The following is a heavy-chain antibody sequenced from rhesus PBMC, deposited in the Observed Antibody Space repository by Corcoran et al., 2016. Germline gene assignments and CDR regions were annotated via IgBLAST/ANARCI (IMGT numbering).Heavy chain of an antibody. J-gene: IGHJ4*01. D-gene: IGHD3-28*01. CDR1: GFTFSSYG. CDR2: ISYDGNKK. Sequence: EVQLVESGGGLVQPGGSLRLSCAASGFTFSSYGMHWVRQAPGKGLEWVAVISYDGNKKYNADSVKDRLTISRDNSKNMLYLKMNNLKLEDTAVYYCARAYYYDRGYYPRGLYWGQGVLVTVSS. CDR3: ARAYYYDRGYYPRGLY. V-gene: IGHV3-54*02.